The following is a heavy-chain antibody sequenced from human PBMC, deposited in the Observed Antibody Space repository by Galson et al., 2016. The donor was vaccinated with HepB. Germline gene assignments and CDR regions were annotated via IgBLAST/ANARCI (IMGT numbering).Heavy chain of an antibody. D-gene: IGHD2-15*01. CDR3: AREYCSRGNCYPTLDS. J-gene: IGHJ4*02. Sequence: SVKVSCKASGGTFSSYAVTWIRQAPGQGLEWMGGILPMFGTPNFIQKFHDRVTFTAGESTNTAYLELRSLKSDDTAVYFCAREYCSRGNCYPTLDSWGQGTLVTVSS. V-gene: IGHV1-69*13. CDR2: ILPMFGTP. CDR1: GGTFSSYA.